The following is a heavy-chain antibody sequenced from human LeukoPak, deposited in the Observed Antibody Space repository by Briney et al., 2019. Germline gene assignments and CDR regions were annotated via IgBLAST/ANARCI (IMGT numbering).Heavy chain of an antibody. CDR3: ARGGSYLGHCDY. V-gene: IGHV4-4*07. J-gene: IGHJ4*02. Sequence: PSETLSLTCTVSGGSISSYYWSWIRQPAGKGLEWIGRIYSSGSTNYNPSLKSRVTISVDTSKNKFSLKLSSVTAADTAVYYCARGGSYLGHCDYWGQGSLVTVSS. CDR2: IYSSGST. D-gene: IGHD1-26*01. CDR1: GGSISSYY.